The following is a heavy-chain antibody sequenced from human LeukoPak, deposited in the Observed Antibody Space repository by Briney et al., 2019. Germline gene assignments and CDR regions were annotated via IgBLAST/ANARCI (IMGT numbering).Heavy chain of an antibody. D-gene: IGHD3-3*01. V-gene: IGHV3-23*01. CDR1: GFTFSSYA. J-gene: IGHJ4*02. Sequence: SGGSLRLSCAASGFTFSSYAMSWVRQAPGKGLEWVSAISGSGGSTYYADSVKGRFTISRDNSKNTLYLQMNSLRAEDTAVYYCAKAYLEWLLSPFDYWGQGTLVTVSS. CDR3: AKAYLEWLLSPFDY. CDR2: ISGSGGST.